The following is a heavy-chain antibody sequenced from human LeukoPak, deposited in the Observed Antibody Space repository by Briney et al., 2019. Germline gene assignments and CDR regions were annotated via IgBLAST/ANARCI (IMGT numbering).Heavy chain of an antibody. V-gene: IGHV5-10-1*01. J-gene: IGHJ3*02. Sequence: GESLKISCQGSGDGFTSYWINWVRQRPGKGLEWMGRIEPSDSYTNYSPSFQGHVTISTDRSISTAYLQWSNLKASDTAIYYCASPDGVNRGDAFDIWGQGTMVTVSS. CDR3: ASPDGVNRGDAFDI. CDR2: IEPSDSYT. D-gene: IGHD1-14*01. CDR1: GDGFTSYW.